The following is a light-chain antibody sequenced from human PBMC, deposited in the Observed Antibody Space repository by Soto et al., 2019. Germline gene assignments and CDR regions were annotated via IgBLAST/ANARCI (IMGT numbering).Light chain of an antibody. CDR1: HTISSSY. CDR2: DAS. J-gene: IGKJ5*01. V-gene: IGKV3-20*01. Sequence: EIVLTQSPGTLSLSPGERATLSCRASHTISSSYLAWYQQKPGQAPRLLMYDASVRATGISDRFSGSGSGTDFTLTIGRLEPEDFAVYYCHQYANSPLTFGQGTR. CDR3: HQYANSPLT.